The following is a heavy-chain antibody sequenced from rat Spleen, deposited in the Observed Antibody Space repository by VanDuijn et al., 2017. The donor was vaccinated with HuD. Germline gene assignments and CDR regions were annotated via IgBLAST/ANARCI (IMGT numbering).Heavy chain of an antibody. J-gene: IGHJ3*01. CDR1: GFSFSNSD. CDR2: IRTSGVII. V-gene: IGHV5-27*01. Sequence: EMQLVESGGGLVQPGGSLQLSCAASGFSFSNSDMAWVRQAPTKGLEWVASIRTSGVIIYYRDSVKGRFTVSRDDARNTLYLQMDSLRSEDTATYYCTTYGGLRNWFAYWGQGTLVTVSS. CDR3: TTYGGLRNWFAY. D-gene: IGHD4-1*01.